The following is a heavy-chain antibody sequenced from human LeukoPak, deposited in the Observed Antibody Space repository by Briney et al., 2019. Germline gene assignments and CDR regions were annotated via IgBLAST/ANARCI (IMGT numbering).Heavy chain of an antibody. D-gene: IGHD3-16*01. V-gene: IGHV1-2*02. Sequence: GASVKVSCKASGYTFTGYYMHWVRQAPGQGLEWMGWINPNSGGTNYAQKFQGRVTMTRDTSISTAYMELSRLRSDDTAVYYCARDGGYDYVWGSYPIDAFDIWGQGTMVTVSS. CDR2: INPNSGGT. CDR3: ARDGGYDYVWGSYPIDAFDI. J-gene: IGHJ3*02. CDR1: GYTFTGYY.